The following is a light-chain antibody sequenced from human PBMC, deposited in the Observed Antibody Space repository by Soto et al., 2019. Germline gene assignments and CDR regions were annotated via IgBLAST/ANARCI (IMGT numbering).Light chain of an antibody. Sequence: QSALTQPASVSGSPGQSITISCTGTSSDVGSYNYVSWYQQYPGKAPKLMIYDVSNRPSGVSYRFSGSKSGNTASLTVSGLQAEEEADSYCSSYTTRSTHVVFGGGTKLTVL. CDR2: DVS. V-gene: IGLV2-14*01. CDR1: SSDVGSYNY. J-gene: IGLJ2*01. CDR3: SSYTTRSTHVV.